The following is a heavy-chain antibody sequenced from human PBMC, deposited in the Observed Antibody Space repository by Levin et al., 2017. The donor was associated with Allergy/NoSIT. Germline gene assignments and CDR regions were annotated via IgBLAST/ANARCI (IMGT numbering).Heavy chain of an antibody. CDR1: GFTFSSYG. CDR3: AKPLGIGAEGFFDY. D-gene: IGHD4/OR15-4a*01. V-gene: IGHV3-30*18. J-gene: IGHJ4*02. Sequence: GESLKISCAASGFTFSSYGMHWVRQAPGKGLEWVAVISYDGSNKYYADSVKGRFTISRDNSKNTLYLQMNSLRAEDTAVYYCAKPLGIGAEGFFDYWGQGTLVTVSS. CDR2: ISYDGSNK.